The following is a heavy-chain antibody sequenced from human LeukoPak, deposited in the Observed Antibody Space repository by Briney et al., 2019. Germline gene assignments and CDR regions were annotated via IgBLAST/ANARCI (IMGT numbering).Heavy chain of an antibody. CDR1: GGSISSSSYH. CDR2: IYYSGST. D-gene: IGHD6-6*01. V-gene: IGHV4-39*01. J-gene: IGHJ4*02. Sequence: SETLSLTCTVSGGSISSSSYHWGWIRQPPGKGLEWIGSIYYSGSTYYNPSLKSRVTISVDTSKNQFSLKLSSVTAADTAVYYCSSIAARNFDYWGQGTLVTVSS. CDR3: SSIAARNFDY.